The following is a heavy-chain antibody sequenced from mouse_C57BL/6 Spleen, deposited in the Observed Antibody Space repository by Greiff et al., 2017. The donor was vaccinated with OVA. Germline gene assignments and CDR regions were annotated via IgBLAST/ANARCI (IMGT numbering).Heavy chain of an antibody. CDR3: ARGGITTEWYFDV. CDR1: GYTFTSYW. J-gene: IGHJ1*03. CDR2: IYPGSGST. V-gene: IGHV1-55*01. D-gene: IGHD2-4*01. Sequence: QVQLQQSGAELVKPGASVKMSCKASGYTFTSYWITWVKQRPGQGLEWIGDIYPGSGSTNYNEKFKSKATLTVDTSSSTAYMQLSSLTSEDSAVYYCARGGITTEWYFDVWGTGTTVTVSS.